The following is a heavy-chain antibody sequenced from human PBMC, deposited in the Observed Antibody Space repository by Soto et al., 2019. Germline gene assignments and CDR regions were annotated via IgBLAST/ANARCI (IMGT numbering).Heavy chain of an antibody. CDR2: IWYDGSNK. D-gene: IGHD1-1*01. CDR1: GFTFSSYV. Sequence: WGSLRLSCAASGFTFSSYVMHWVRQAPGKGLEWVAVIWYDGSNKYYADSVKGRFTISRDNSKNTLYLQMNSLRAEDTAVYYCAKSSPGRNAAAKTVDYWGQGTLVTVSP. J-gene: IGHJ4*02. CDR3: AKSSPGRNAAAKTVDY. V-gene: IGHV3-33*06.